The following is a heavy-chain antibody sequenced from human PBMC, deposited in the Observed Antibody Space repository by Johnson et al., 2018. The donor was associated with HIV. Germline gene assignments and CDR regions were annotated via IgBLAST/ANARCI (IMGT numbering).Heavy chain of an antibody. CDR1: GFTFSSYG. CDR3: AKDQIPAADSRAFDI. Sequence: VQLVESGGGVVQPGGSLRLSCAASGFTFSSYGMHWVRQAPGKGLQWVAFIRSDRSNKYYAASVKGRLPISRDNSKNTLYLQMNSLRAEETAVYYCAKDQIPAADSRAFDIWGQGTMVTVSS. V-gene: IGHV3-30*02. CDR2: IRSDRSNK. D-gene: IGHD6-13*01. J-gene: IGHJ3*02.